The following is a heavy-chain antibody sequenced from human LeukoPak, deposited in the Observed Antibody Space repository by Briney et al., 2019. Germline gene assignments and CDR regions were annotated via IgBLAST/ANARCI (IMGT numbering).Heavy chain of an antibody. CDR2: INHSGST. J-gene: IGHJ6*03. D-gene: IGHD6-6*01. Sequence: SETLSLTCAVYGGSFSGYYWSWIRQPPGKGLEWIGEINHSGSTNYNPSLKSRVTISVDTSKNQFSLKLSSVTAADTAVYYCARALRQLGHHYYYYMDVWGKGTTVTVSS. CDR3: ARALRQLGHHYYYYMDV. V-gene: IGHV4-34*01. CDR1: GGSFSGYY.